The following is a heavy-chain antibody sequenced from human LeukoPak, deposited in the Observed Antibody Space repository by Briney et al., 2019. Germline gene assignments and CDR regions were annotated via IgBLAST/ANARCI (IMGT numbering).Heavy chain of an antibody. Sequence: GGSLRLSCAASGFTFSDYYMSWIRQAPGEGLEWVSYISSSGSTIYYADSVKGRFTISRDNSKNTLYLQMNSLRAEDTAVYYCAKDGNEMASLDYFDYWGQGTLVTVSS. CDR3: AKDGNEMASLDYFDY. CDR2: ISSSGSTI. J-gene: IGHJ4*02. V-gene: IGHV3-11*01. D-gene: IGHD5-24*01. CDR1: GFTFSDYY.